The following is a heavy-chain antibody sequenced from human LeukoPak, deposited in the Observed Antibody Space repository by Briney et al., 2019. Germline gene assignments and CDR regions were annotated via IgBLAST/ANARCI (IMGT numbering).Heavy chain of an antibody. Sequence: PSQTLSLTCTVSGYSISSGYFWGWIRQPPGKGLEWIGSIYHSGSTYYNPSLKSRVTMSVDTSKNQFSLKLSSVTAADTAVYYCARVNWVVDYWGQGTLVTVSS. CDR2: IYHSGST. D-gene: IGHD7-27*01. CDR3: ARVNWVVDY. V-gene: IGHV4-38-2*02. CDR1: GYSISSGYF. J-gene: IGHJ4*02.